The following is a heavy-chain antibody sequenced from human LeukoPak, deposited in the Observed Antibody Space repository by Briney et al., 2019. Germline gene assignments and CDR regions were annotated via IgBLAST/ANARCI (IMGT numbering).Heavy chain of an antibody. Sequence: GGSLSLSCAASGFTFSSYAMSWVRLAPGKGLEWVSAISGSGGSTYYADSVKGRFTISRDNSKNTLYLQMNSLRAEDTAVYYCARYSGSFLREDAFDIWGQGTMVTVSS. CDR3: ARYSGSFLREDAFDI. V-gene: IGHV3-23*01. J-gene: IGHJ3*02. CDR2: ISGSGGST. CDR1: GFTFSSYA. D-gene: IGHD1-26*01.